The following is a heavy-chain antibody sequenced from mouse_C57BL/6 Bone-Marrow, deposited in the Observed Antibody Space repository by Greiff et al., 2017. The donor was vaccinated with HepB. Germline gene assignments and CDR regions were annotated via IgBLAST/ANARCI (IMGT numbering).Heavy chain of an antibody. CDR3: AREGYYDYDDGYAMDY. Sequence: VQLVESGAELVRPGASVKLSCKASGYTFTDYYINWVKPRPGQGLEWIARIYPGSGNTYYNEKFKGKATLTAEKSSSTAYMQLSSLTSEDSAVYFCAREGYYDYDDGYAMDYWGQGTSVTVSS. D-gene: IGHD2-4*01. CDR1: GYTFTDYY. V-gene: IGHV1-76*01. J-gene: IGHJ4*01. CDR2: IYPGSGNT.